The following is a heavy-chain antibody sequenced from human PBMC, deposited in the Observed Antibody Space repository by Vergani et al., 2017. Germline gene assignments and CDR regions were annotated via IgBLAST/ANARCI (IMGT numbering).Heavy chain of an antibody. D-gene: IGHD2-2*02. CDR3: ARGRVECGARSTSCYRRSRSFDY. CDR2: INHSGST. V-gene: IGHV4-34*01. Sequence: QVQLQQWGAGLLKPSETLSLTCAVYGGSFSGYYWSWIRQPPGKGLGWIGEINHSGSTNYNPSLKSRVTISVDTSMNQFSLKLSSVTAADTAVYYCARGRVECGARSTSCYRRSRSFDYWGQGTLVTVSS. CDR1: GGSFSGYY. J-gene: IGHJ4*02.